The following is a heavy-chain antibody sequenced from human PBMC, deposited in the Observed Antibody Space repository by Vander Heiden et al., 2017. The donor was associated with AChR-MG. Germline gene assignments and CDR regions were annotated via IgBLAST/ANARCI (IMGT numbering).Heavy chain of an antibody. CDR1: GYAFSTYT. CDR3: ARGYSSGRFDFQL. CDR2: INAATGDT. J-gene: IGHJ1*01. Sequence: QVHLVQSGAEAKQPGASVKVSCKASGYAFSTYTIHWVSQAPGQRLEWMGWINAATGDTKYLQKFQGRVTITRDTPTETAYMELKRLRSDDTAVFYCARGYSSGRFDFQLWGQGTLGTVSS. V-gene: IGHV1-3*01. D-gene: IGHD6-25*01.